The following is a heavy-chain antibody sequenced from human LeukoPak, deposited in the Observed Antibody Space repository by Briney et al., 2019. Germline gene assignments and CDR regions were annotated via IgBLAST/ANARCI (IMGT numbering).Heavy chain of an antibody. CDR2: IYTSGST. D-gene: IGHD4-17*01. CDR1: GGSISSGSYY. CDR3: AREWETTVTIGDYFDY. V-gene: IGHV4-61*02. J-gene: IGHJ4*02. Sequence: SQTLSLTCTVSGGSISSGSYYWSWIRQPAGKGLEWIGRIYTSGSTNYNPSLESRVTISVDTSKNQFSLKLSSVTAADTAVYYCAREWETTVTIGDYFDYWGQGTLVTVSS.